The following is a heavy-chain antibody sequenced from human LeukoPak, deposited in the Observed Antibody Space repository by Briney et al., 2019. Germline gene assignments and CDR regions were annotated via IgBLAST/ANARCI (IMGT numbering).Heavy chain of an antibody. CDR2: MYTSGST. D-gene: IGHD3-3*01. J-gene: IGHJ3*02. V-gene: IGHV4-4*07. CDR3: ARGYTIFGVVTDDALDI. Sequence: SETLSLTCTVSGGSISSYYWSWIRQPAGKGLEWIGRMYTSGSTNYNPSLKSRVTISVDTSKNQFSLKLSSVTAADTAVYYCARGYTIFGVVTDDALDIWGQGTLVTVSS. CDR1: GGSISSYY.